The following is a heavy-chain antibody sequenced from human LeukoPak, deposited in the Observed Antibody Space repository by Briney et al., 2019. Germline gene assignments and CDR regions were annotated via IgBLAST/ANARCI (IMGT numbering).Heavy chain of an antibody. CDR1: GFTFSSYG. J-gene: IGHJ4*02. CDR3: AKDAGYYDSSGYYYYFDY. CDR2: IRYDGSNK. Sequence: GGSLRLSCAASGFTFSSYGMHWVRQAPGKGLEWVAFIRYDGSNKYYADSVKGRFTTSRDNSKNTLYLQMNSLRAEDTAVYYCAKDAGYYDSSGYYYYFDYWGQGTLVTVSS. D-gene: IGHD3-22*01. V-gene: IGHV3-30*02.